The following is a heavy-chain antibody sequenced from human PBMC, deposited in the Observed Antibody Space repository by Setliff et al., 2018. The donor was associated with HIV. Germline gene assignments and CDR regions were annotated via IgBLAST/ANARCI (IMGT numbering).Heavy chain of an antibody. CDR3: ARDKVTSDY. D-gene: IGHD2-21*02. CDR2: INACNGNT. V-gene: IGHV1-3*01. CDR1: GYTFTSYA. J-gene: IGHJ4*02. Sequence: ASVKVSCKASGYTFTSYAMHWVRQAPGQRLEWMGWINACNGNTKYSQKLQGRVTMTTDTSTSTAYMELRSLRSDDTAVYYCARDKVTSDYWGQGTLVTAPQ.